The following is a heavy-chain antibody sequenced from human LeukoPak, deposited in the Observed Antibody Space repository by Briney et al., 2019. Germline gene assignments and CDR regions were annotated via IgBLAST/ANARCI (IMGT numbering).Heavy chain of an antibody. CDR1: GFTFSSYS. D-gene: IGHD5-18*01. V-gene: IGHV3-21*01. J-gene: IGHJ4*02. CDR3: ARRATTERGHSYGLDF. Sequence: GGSLRLSCAASGFTFSSYSMNWVRQAPGKGLEWVSSISSSSSYIYYADSLTGRFTISRDNAKNSLYLQMNSLRAEDTAMYYCARRATTERGHSYGLDFWGQGTLVTVSS. CDR2: ISSSSSYI.